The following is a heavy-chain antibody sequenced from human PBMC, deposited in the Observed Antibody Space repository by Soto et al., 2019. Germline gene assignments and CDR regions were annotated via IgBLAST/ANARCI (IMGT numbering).Heavy chain of an antibody. Sequence: GASVKVSCKASGYTFTGYYMHWVRQAPGQGLEWMGWINPNSGGTNYAQKFQGWVTMTRDTSISTAYMELSRLRSDDTAVYYCARAVDTAMVDNWFDPWGQGTLVTVSS. V-gene: IGHV1-2*04. CDR2: INPNSGGT. CDR3: ARAVDTAMVDNWFDP. J-gene: IGHJ5*02. D-gene: IGHD5-18*01. CDR1: GYTFTGYY.